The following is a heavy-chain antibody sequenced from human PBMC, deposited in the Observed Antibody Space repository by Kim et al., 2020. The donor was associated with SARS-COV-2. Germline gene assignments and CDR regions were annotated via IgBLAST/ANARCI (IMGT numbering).Heavy chain of an antibody. CDR1: GGSISSSNC. V-gene: IGHV4-4*02. CDR3: ASAISRTVDY. D-gene: IGHD3-9*01. J-gene: IGHJ4*02. CDR2: MCHSGST. Sequence: SETLSLTCAVSGGSISSSNCWSWVRQPPGKGLEWIGEMCHSGSTNYNPSLKSRVTISVDKSKNQFSLKLTSVTAADTAVYYCASAISRTVDYWGQGILVTVSS.